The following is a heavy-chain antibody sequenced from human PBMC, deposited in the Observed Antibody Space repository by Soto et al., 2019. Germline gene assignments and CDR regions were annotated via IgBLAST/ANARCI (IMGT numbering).Heavy chain of an antibody. J-gene: IGHJ4*02. CDR1: GCTVTNYW. Sequence: GESLKISCKGSGCTVTNYWIGWVRQIPGKGLEWMGIIFPGDSETRYSPSFQGQVTMSADKSISTAYLQWNSLKASDSATYYCARKYYYDAGTLDYWGEGTLVTVSS. CDR3: ARKYYYDAGTLDY. V-gene: IGHV5-51*01. CDR2: IFPGDSET. D-gene: IGHD3-10*01.